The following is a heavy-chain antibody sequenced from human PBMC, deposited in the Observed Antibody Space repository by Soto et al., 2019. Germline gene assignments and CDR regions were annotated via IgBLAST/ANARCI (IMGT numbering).Heavy chain of an antibody. D-gene: IGHD1-1*01. V-gene: IGHV1-69*12. CDR2: IIPIFGTA. CDR1: GGTFSSYA. CDR3: ATGGSYNWNDAGSPD. J-gene: IGHJ4*02. Sequence: QVQLVQSGAEVKKPGSSVKVSCKASGGTFSSYAITWVRQAPGQGLEWMGGIIPIFGTANYAQKFQGRVTSTADESTSTAYMELSSLRSEDTALYYCATGGSYNWNDAGSPDWGQGTLVTVSS.